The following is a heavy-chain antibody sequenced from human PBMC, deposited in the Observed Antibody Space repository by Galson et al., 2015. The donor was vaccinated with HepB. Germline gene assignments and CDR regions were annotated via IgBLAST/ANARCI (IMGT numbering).Heavy chain of an antibody. D-gene: IGHD6-19*01. J-gene: IGHJ5*02. CDR3: ARQGRSGWGTNWFDP. CDR2: IDPSDSYT. V-gene: IGHV5-10-1*01. Sequence: QSGAEVKKPGESLRISCKGSGYSFTSYWINWVRQMPGKGLEWMGRIDPSDSYTNYSPSFQGHVTISADKSINTAYLQWSSLKASDTAMYYCARQGRSGWGTNWFDPWGQGTLVTVSS. CDR1: GYSFTSYW.